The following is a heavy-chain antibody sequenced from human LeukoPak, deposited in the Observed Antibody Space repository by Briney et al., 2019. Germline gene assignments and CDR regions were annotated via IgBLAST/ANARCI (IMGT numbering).Heavy chain of an antibody. V-gene: IGHV4-38-2*02. CDR3: ARSSGWYRNYYYYYMDV. J-gene: IGHJ6*03. Sequence: SETLSLTCTVSGYSISIGYYWGWIRQPPGKGLEWIGSIYHSGSTYYNPSLKSRVTLSVDKSKNQFSLKLSSVTAADTAVYYCARSSGWYRNYYYYYMDVWGKGTTVTVSS. D-gene: IGHD6-19*01. CDR1: GYSISIGYY. CDR2: IYHSGST.